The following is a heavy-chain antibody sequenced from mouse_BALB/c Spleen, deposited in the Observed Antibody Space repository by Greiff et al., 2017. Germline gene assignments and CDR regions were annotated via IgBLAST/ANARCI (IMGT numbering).Heavy chain of an antibody. CDR1: GYTFTSYW. CDR3: ARWGVYYYGSSAWFAY. V-gene: IGHV1-7*01. D-gene: IGHD1-1*01. CDR2: INPSTGYT. J-gene: IGHJ3*01. Sequence: QVQLQQSGAELAKPGASVKMSCKASGYTFTSYWLHWVKQRPGQGLEWIGYINPSTGYTEYNQKFKDKATLTADKSSSTAYMQLSSLTSEDSAVYYCARWGVYYYGSSAWFAYWGQGTLVTVSA.